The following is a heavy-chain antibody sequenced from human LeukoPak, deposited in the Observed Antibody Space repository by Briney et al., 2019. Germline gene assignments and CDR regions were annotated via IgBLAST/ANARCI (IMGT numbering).Heavy chain of an antibody. CDR2: LRGDGDT. Sequence: GGSLTLSCVASEFIFSSYAMSWVRRAPARGLEWVSSLRGDGDTFYADSVMGRFTLSRDESRNTVYLHLNNLRVEDTAVYYCAKASWVSTADAVLWGQGTVVTVSS. D-gene: IGHD3-16*01. J-gene: IGHJ4*02. CDR3: AKASWVSTADAVL. CDR1: EFIFSSYA. V-gene: IGHV3-23*01.